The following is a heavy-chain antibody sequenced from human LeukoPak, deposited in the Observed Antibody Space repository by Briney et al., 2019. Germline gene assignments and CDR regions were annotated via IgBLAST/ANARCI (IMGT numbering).Heavy chain of an antibody. CDR3: SRVTGYVIEDNFDY. CDR1: GGSISSYY. J-gene: IGHJ4*02. D-gene: IGHD2-15*01. V-gene: IGHV4-59*01. CDR2: IYYSGST. Sequence: SETLSLTCTVSGGSISSYYWSWIRQPPGKGLEWIGYIYYSGSTNYNPSLKSRVTISVDTSKNQFSLKLRSVTAADTAVYYCSRVTGYVIEDNFDYWGQGTLVTVSS.